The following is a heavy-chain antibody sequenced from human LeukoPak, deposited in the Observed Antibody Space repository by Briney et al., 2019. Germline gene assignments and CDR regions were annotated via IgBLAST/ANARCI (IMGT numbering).Heavy chain of an antibody. CDR2: INHSGST. CDR1: GGSFSGYY. Sequence: KTSETLSLTCAVYGGSFSGYYWSWIRQPPGKGLEWIGEINHSGSTNYNPSLKSRVTISVDTSKNQFSLKLSSVTAADTAVYYCARGRVDTIFGVVSWFDPWGQGTLVTVSS. D-gene: IGHD3-3*01. CDR3: ARGRVDTIFGVVSWFDP. V-gene: IGHV4-34*01. J-gene: IGHJ5*02.